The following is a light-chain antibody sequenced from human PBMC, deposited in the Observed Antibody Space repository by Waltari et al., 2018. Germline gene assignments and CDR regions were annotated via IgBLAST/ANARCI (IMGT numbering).Light chain of an antibody. Sequence: QSVLSQSPSVSGTPGQRVTISCSGSSSNIGSNSVNWYPQLPGTAPKLLAHHTNQRPFGVPDRFSASKSGTSASLAISGLQSDDEADYYCASWDDSLNGPVFGGGTRVTVL. CDR1: SSNIGSNS. CDR3: ASWDDSLNGPV. J-gene: IGLJ3*02. CDR2: HTN. V-gene: IGLV1-44*01.